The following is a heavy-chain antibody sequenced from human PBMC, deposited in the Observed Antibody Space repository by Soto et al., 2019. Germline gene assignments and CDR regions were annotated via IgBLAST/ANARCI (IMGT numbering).Heavy chain of an antibody. Sequence: ASVKVSCKASGYTFTSYCIHWVRQAPGQRLEWMGWINDANGDTKYSPKFQGRVTITRDTSASTAYMELSSLRSEDTAVYYCVRRHVSATGIDWFDPWGQGTLVTVSS. CDR3: VRRHVSATGIDWFDP. V-gene: IGHV1-3*01. J-gene: IGHJ5*02. D-gene: IGHD6-13*01. CDR2: INDANGDT. CDR1: GYTFTSYC.